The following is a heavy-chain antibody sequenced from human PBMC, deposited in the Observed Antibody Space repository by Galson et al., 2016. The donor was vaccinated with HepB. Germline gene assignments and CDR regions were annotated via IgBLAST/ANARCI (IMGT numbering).Heavy chain of an antibody. D-gene: IGHD3-16*01. V-gene: IGHV3-23*01. Sequence: SLRLSCAASGFTFSTYVLIWVRQAPGKGLAWVSGISGSGNKTYYAGSVRGRFTISSDNSKNTLYLQINRLRTEDTAVYYCANKGGLGYWGRGTLVTVSS. J-gene: IGHJ4*02. CDR3: ANKGGLGY. CDR2: ISGSGNKT. CDR1: GFTFSTYV.